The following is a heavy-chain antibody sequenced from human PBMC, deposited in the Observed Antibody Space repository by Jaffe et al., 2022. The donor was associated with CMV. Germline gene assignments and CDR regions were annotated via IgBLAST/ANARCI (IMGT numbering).Heavy chain of an antibody. CDR3: AKMDSSWPHFDS. D-gene: IGHD6-13*01. Sequence: QVQLQESGPGLVKPSETLSLTCTVSGGSLISDYWSWIRQPPGKGLEWIGYIYYSGDTKYNPSLKSRVTMSVDTSKNQFSLRVRSVTAADTAVYYCAKMDSSWPHFDSWGQGSLVTVSS. CDR2: IYYSGDT. CDR1: GGSLISDY. V-gene: IGHV4-59*01. J-gene: IGHJ4*02.